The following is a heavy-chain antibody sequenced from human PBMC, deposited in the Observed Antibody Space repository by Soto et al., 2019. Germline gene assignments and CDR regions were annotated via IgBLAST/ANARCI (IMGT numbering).Heavy chain of an antibody. J-gene: IGHJ6*02. Sequence: QVQLVQSGAEVKKPGSSVKVSCKASGDSFNSYAISWVRQAPGQGLEWRGGIIPIFHTANHAQKFQARVTITADESASTAYMELSGLRSEATAVYYCARVGYCNTTNCLFYYYHYGMDVWGQGATVTV. V-gene: IGHV1-69*01. CDR2: IIPIFHTA. CDR1: GDSFNSYA. D-gene: IGHD2-2*01. CDR3: ARVGYCNTTNCLFYYYHYGMDV.